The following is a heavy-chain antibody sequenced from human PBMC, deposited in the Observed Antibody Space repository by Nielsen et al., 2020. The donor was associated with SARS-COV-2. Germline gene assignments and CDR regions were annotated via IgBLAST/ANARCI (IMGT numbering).Heavy chain of an antibody. CDR3: ANGGAGPEDYDYGMDV. CDR2: NSWNSGSI. J-gene: IGHJ6*02. D-gene: IGHD3-10*01. V-gene: IGHV3-9*01. CDR1: GFTFDDYA. Sequence: SLKISCAASGFTFDDYALHWVRPAPGKGLEWVSGNSWNSGSIGYADSVKGRFTISRDNAKNSLYLQMNSLRAEDTALYYCANGGAGPEDYDYGMDVWGQGTTVTDSS.